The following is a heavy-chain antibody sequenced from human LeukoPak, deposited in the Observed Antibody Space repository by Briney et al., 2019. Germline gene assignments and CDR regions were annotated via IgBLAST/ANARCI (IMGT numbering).Heavy chain of an antibody. CDR3: ARESQPPKLAFDT. CDR1: GGTFSSYA. J-gene: IGHJ3*02. Sequence: VASVKVSCKASGGTFSSYAISWVRQAPGQGLEWMGIINPSGGSTSYAQKFQGRVTMTRDTSTSTVYMELSSLRSEDTAVYYCARESQPPKLAFDTWGQGTMVTVSS. V-gene: IGHV1-46*01. CDR2: INPSGGST.